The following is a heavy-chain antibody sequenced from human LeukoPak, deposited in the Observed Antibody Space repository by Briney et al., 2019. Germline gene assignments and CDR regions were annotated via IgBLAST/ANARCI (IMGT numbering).Heavy chain of an antibody. J-gene: IGHJ4*02. D-gene: IGHD2-15*01. CDR2: ISGSGGST. CDR3: AGRVAATFSYFDY. V-gene: IGHV3-23*01. Sequence: GGSLRLSCAASGFTFSSYAMSWVRQAPGKGLEWVSAISGSGGSTYYADSVKGRFTISRDNSKNTLYLQMNSLRAEDTAVYYCAGRVAATFSYFDYWGQGTLVTVSS. CDR1: GFTFSSYA.